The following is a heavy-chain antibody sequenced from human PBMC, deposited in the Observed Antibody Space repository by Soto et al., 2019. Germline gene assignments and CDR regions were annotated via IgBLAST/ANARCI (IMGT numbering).Heavy chain of an antibody. J-gene: IGHJ4*02. CDR3: AATHRY. D-gene: IGHD1-26*01. V-gene: IGHV4-59*01. CDR1: SISTYY. CDR2: IYYLGRT. Sequence: SETLSLTCTVDSISTYYWNWIRQTPGKGLEWIGYIYYLGRTNYNRSLKSRVTISIDMSKNQFSLRLNSVTAADTAVYYCAATHRYWGQGTLVTVSS.